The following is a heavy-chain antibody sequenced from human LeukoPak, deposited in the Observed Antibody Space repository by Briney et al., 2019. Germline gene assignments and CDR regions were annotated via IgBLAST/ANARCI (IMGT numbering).Heavy chain of an antibody. V-gene: IGHV3-23*01. CDR2: ISDSGGST. CDR1: GCTFSNYG. CDR3: XXXXXXXXXXLLSGTRLRWYFDL. D-gene: IGHD3-10*01. Sequence: GGTLRLSCTASGCTFSNYGMSWVRQAPGKGLEWVSAISDSGGSTFYADSVKGRFTIPRDTSKNTLYLQMNSLRAEDTAVYYXXXXXXXXXXXLLSGTRLRWYFDLWGRGTLVTVSS. J-gene: IGHJ2*01.